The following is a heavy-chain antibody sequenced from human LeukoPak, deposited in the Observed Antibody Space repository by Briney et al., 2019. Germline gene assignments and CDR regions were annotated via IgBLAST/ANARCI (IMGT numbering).Heavy chain of an antibody. J-gene: IGHJ3*02. D-gene: IGHD3-22*01. CDR2: INSDGSST. Sequence: GGSLRLSCAASGFXFSSYWMHWVRQAPGKGLVWVSRINSDGSSTSYADSVKGRFTISRDNANNTLYLQMNSLRAEDTAVYYCAPTSSGWDAFHIWGQGTMVTVSS. CDR3: APTSSGWDAFHI. V-gene: IGHV3-74*01. CDR1: GFXFSSYW.